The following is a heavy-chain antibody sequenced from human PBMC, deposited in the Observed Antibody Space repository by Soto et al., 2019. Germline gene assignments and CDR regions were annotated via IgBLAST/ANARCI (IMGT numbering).Heavy chain of an antibody. CDR1: GFSPRDSKVG. CDR2: IFWNGEK. CDR3: AHVPQWDGAHSYVS. J-gene: IGHJ5*02. V-gene: IGHV2-26*01. Sequence: QVTLKESGPVLVKPTETLTLTCAVSGFSPRDSKVGVSWIRQPPGKALEWLAHIFWNGEKSYSTSLERRLTISKDPSKGQVILTMTIMDPSDTATYFCAHVPQWDGAHSYVSWGRGTLVTVSA. D-gene: IGHD2-2*01.